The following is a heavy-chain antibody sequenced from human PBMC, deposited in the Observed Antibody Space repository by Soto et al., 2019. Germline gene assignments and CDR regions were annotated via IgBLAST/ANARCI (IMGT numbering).Heavy chain of an antibody. V-gene: IGHV4-34*01. CDR1: GGSFSGYY. CDR2: INHSGST. D-gene: IGHD4-17*01. CDR3: ARERYGDYGRGTFDI. Sequence: KTWETLSLTCAVYGGSFSGYYWSWIRQPPGKGLEWIGEINHSGSTNYNPSLKSRVTISVDTSKNQFSLQLNSVTPEDTAVYYCARERYGDYGRGTFDIWGQGTMVTVSS. J-gene: IGHJ3*02.